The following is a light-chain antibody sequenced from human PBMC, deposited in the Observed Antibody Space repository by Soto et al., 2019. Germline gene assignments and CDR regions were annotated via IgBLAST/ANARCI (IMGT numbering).Light chain of an antibody. CDR1: QGVTTN. V-gene: IGKV3-15*01. CDR2: DVS. CDR3: QQYNNWPFS. Sequence: EIVMTQSPATLSVSPGERATLSCRAGQGVTTNFAWYQQKSGQSPRLLIYDVSIRATGVPARFSATGSETDFTLTISGLQSEDSAVYFCQQYNNWPFSFGQGKRLEIK. J-gene: IGKJ5*01.